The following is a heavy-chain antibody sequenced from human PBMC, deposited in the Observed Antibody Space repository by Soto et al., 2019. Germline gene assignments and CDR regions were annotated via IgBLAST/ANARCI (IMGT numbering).Heavy chain of an antibody. CDR1: GGTFSSYA. D-gene: IGHD3-10*01. Sequence: QVQLVQSGAEVKKPGSSVKVSCKASGGTFSSYAISWVRQAPGQGLEWMGGIIPIFGTANYAQKFQGRVTITADESTSTAYMELSSLRSEDTAVYYCARDLYGSGSLAARSMDVWGQGTTVTVSS. V-gene: IGHV1-69*01. J-gene: IGHJ6*02. CDR2: IIPIFGTA. CDR3: ARDLYGSGSLAARSMDV.